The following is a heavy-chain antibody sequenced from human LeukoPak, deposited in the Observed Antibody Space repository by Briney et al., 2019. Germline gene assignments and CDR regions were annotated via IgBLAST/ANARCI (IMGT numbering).Heavy chain of an antibody. CDR3: ARGRSNYYGMDV. CDR1: DGSINSYY. D-gene: IGHD1-26*01. J-gene: IGHJ6*02. V-gene: IGHV4-59*01. CDR2: IYYNGNT. Sequence: EASETLSLTCSVSDGSINSYYWNWIRRPPGKGLEWIGYIYYNGNTNYSPSLKSRVTMSVDMSKNLFSLKVSSVTAADTAVYYCARGRSNYYGMDVWGQGTTVTVSS.